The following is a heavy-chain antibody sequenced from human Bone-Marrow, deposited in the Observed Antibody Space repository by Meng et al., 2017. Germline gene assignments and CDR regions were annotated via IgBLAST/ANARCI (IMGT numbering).Heavy chain of an antibody. CDR3: ARGPTTMAHDFDY. Sequence: GRLKEAGPGLVKPSQTLSLTCTVSGGSISSGGYYWSWIRQHPGKGLEWIGYIYYSGSTYYNPSLKSLVTISVDTSKNQFSLKLSSVTAADTAVYYCARGPTTMAHDFDYWGQGTLVTVSS. V-gene: IGHV4-31*01. CDR1: GGSISSGGYY. D-gene: IGHD4-11*01. J-gene: IGHJ4*02. CDR2: IYYSGST.